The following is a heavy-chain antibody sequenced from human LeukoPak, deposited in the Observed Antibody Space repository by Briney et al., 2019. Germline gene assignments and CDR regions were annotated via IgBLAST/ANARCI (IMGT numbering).Heavy chain of an antibody. CDR1: GLTFSNAW. D-gene: IGHD3-22*01. Sequence: PGRTLRLFRAAWGLTFSNAWMNWARQARGKALEWVGRIKSKTEDGTTEYAAPVKGRLNIPRDDSKKQGYLQMNSLKTEDSAVYYCTLHPPDSGGYFPRDYWGQGTLVSVSS. CDR2: IKSKTEDGTT. CDR3: TLHPPDSGGYFPRDY. V-gene: IGHV3-15*01. J-gene: IGHJ4*02.